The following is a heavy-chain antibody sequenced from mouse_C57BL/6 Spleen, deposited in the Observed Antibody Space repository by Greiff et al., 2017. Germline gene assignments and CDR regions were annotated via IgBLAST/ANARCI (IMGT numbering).Heavy chain of an antibody. V-gene: IGHV1-7*01. CDR3: ARGGDGYYYYFDY. D-gene: IGHD2-3*01. CDR1: GYTFTSYW. CDR2: INPCSGYT. Sequence: QVQLQQSGAELAKPGASVKLSCKASGYTFTSYWMHWVKQRPGQGLEWIGYINPCSGYTKYNQKFKNKATFTANKSSSTAYMQLSSLTYEDSAVYYGARGGDGYYYYFDYWGQGTTLTVSS. J-gene: IGHJ2*01.